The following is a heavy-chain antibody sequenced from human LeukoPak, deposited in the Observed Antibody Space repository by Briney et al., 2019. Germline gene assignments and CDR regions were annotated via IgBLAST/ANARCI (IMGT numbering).Heavy chain of an antibody. CDR3: ARTAVTPGSSDAFDI. V-gene: IGHV3-30-3*01. CDR1: GFTFSSYA. Sequence: GGSLRLSCAASGFTFSSYAMHWVRQAPGKGLEWVAVISYDGSNKYYADSVKGRFTISRDNSKNTLYLRMNSLRAEDTAVYYCARTAVTPGSSDAFDIWGQGTMVTVSS. J-gene: IGHJ3*02. D-gene: IGHD4-17*01. CDR2: ISYDGSNK.